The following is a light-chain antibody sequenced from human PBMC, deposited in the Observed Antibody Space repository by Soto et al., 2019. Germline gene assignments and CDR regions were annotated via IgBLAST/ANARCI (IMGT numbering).Light chain of an antibody. CDR2: AAS. CDR3: QQLNSYPPAT. CDR1: QGISSY. J-gene: IGKJ3*01. V-gene: IGKV1-9*01. Sequence: DLQLTQSPSFLSASVGDRVTITCRASQGISSYLAWYQQKPGKAPKLLVYAASTLQSGVPSRFSGSGSGTEFTLTLRSLQPEDFATYYCQQLNSYPPATFGPGTKVDI.